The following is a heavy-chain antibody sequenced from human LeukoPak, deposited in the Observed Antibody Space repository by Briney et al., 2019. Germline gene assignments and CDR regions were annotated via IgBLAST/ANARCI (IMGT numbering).Heavy chain of an antibody. Sequence: SVKVSCKASGGTFSSYAISWVRQAPGQGLEWMGGIIPILGTANYAQKFQGRVTITADESTSTAYMELSSLRSEDTAVYYCASAMLTGYYDSSGYYFDYWGQGTLVTVSS. CDR2: IIPILGTA. D-gene: IGHD3-22*01. CDR1: GGTFSSYA. V-gene: IGHV1-69*13. CDR3: ASAMLTGYYDSSGYYFDY. J-gene: IGHJ4*02.